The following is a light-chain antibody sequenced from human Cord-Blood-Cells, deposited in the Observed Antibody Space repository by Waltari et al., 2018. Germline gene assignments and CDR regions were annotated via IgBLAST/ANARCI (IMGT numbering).Light chain of an antibody. Sequence: SSELTQDPAVCVALCLTVRITLHAGSLRSYSASWYQQKPVQAPVLVIYGKNNRPSGIPDRFSGSSSGNTASLTITGAQAEDEADYYCNSRDSSGNHVVFGGGTKLTVL. CDR2: GKN. CDR1: SLRSYS. CDR3: NSRDSSGNHVV. V-gene: IGLV3-19*01. J-gene: IGLJ2*01.